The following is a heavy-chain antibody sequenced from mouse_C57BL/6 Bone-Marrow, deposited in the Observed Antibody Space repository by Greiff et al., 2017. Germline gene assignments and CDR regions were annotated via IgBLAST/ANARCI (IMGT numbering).Heavy chain of an antibody. J-gene: IGHJ2*01. CDR1: GYTFTDHT. CDR3: ARRIYYYGSSYFDY. D-gene: IGHD1-1*01. Sequence: VKLMESDAELVKPGASVKISCKVSGYTFTDHTIHWMKQRPEQGLEWIGYIYPRDGSTKYNEKFKGKATLTADKSSSTAYMQLNSLTSEDSAVYFCARRIYYYGSSYFDYWGQGTTLTVSS. CDR2: IYPRDGST. V-gene: IGHV1-78*01.